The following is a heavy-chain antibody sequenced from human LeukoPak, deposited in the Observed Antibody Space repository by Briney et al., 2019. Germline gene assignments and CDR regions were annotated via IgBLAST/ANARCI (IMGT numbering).Heavy chain of an antibody. CDR2: IYYTGNT. CDR3: ARKYNGYGGWIDY. J-gene: IGHJ4*02. Sequence: SETLSLTCSVSNDSINNYYWSWIRQPPGKGLEWVGYIYYTGNTNYNPSLKSRVTISLDTSKNQFSLKLSSVTAADTAVYYCARKYNGYGGWIDYWAQGTLVTVSS. D-gene: IGHD5-12*01. V-gene: IGHV4-59*01. CDR1: NDSINNYY.